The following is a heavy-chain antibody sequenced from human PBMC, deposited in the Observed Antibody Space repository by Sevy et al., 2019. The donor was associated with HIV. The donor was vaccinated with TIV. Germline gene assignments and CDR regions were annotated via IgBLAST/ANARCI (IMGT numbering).Heavy chain of an antibody. D-gene: IGHD6-19*01. V-gene: IGHV3-30-3*01. CDR1: GFTFSSYA. J-gene: IGHJ4*02. CDR2: ISYDGSNK. CDR3: ARDGEQWLADPIYYFDY. Sequence: GGSLRLSCAASGFTFSSYAMHWVRQAPGKGLEWVAVISYDGSNKYYADSVKGRFTISRDNSKNTLYLQMNSLRAEDTAVYYCARDGEQWLADPIYYFDYWDQGTLVTVSS.